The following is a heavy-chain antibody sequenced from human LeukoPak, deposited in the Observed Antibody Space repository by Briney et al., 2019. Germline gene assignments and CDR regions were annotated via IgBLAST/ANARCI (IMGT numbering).Heavy chain of an antibody. Sequence: GGSLRLSCAASGFTFSDYYMSWIRQAPGKGLEWVSYISSSGSTIYYADSVKGRFTISRDNAKNSLYRQMNSLRAEDTAVYYCARDSTTMVRGGNFLYYYYYYMDVWGKGTTVTISS. D-gene: IGHD3-10*01. CDR3: ARDSTTMVRGGNFLYYYYYYMDV. CDR1: GFTFSDYY. V-gene: IGHV3-11*01. J-gene: IGHJ6*03. CDR2: ISSSGSTI.